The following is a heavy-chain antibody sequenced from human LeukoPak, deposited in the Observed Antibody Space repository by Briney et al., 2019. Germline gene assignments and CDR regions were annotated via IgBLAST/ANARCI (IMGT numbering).Heavy chain of an antibody. J-gene: IGHJ4*02. CDR2: ISGSGHDI. CDR1: GFTFSDSY. D-gene: IGHD4-17*01. Sequence: PGGSLRLSCAASGFTFSDSYMTWVRQAPGKGVEWVAYISGSGHDINYSDSVKGRFTISRDNAKNSLYLQMNSLRAEDTAVYYCASDYDWGQGTLVTVSS. V-gene: IGHV3-11*04. CDR3: ASDYD.